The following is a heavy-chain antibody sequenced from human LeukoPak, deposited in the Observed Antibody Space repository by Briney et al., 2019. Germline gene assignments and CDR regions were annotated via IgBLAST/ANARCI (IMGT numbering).Heavy chain of an antibody. CDR2: IKQDGSEK. V-gene: IGHV3-7*01. J-gene: IGHJ4*02. CDR3: ARARSPQYHYDSSGYLDY. CDR1: GFTFSSYW. D-gene: IGHD3-22*01. Sequence: PGGSLRLSCAASGFTFSSYWMSWVRQAPGKGLEWVANIKQDGSEKYYVDSVKGRFTISRDNAKNSLYLQMNSLRAEDTAVYYCARARSPQYHYDSSGYLDYWGQGTLVTVSS.